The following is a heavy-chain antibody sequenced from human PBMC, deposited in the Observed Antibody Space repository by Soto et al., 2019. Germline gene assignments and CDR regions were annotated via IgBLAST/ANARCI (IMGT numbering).Heavy chain of an antibody. V-gene: IGHV1-18*01. D-gene: IGHD3-10*02. CDR3: ARDRGYYVQYAVDWFDP. J-gene: IGHJ5*02. CDR1: GYTFTSYG. Sequence: ASVKVSCKASGYTFTSYGISWVRQAPGQGLEWMGWISAYNGNTNYAQKLQGRVTMTTDTSTSTAYMELRSLRSDDTAVYYCARDRGYYVQYAVDWFDPWGQGTLVTV. CDR2: ISAYNGNT.